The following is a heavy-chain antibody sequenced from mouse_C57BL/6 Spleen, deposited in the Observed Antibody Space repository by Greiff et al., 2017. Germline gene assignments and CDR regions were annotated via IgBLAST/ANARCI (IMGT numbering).Heavy chain of an antibody. CDR3: AAQLGRVSYFDY. D-gene: IGHD4-1*02. CDR1: GYTFTSYW. CDR2: IHPNSGGT. J-gene: IGHJ2*01. V-gene: IGHV1-64*01. Sequence: VQLQQPGAELVKPGASVKLSCKASGYTFTSYWMHWVKQRPGQGLEWIGMIHPNSGGTNYNEKFKSKATLTVDKSSSTAYMQLSSRTSEDSAVYYCAAQLGRVSYFDYWGQGTTLTVSS.